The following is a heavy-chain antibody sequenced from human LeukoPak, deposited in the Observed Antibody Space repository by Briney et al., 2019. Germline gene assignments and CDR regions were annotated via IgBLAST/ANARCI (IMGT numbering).Heavy chain of an antibody. CDR1: GGSFSGYY. Sequence: SETLSLTCAVYGGSFSGYYWSWIRQPPGKGLEGIGEINHSGSTNYNPSLTSRGTKSVDTSKNPCSLTLGAVTAAVTAVYYWARAKGSGSYYPRYALGWFDPWGQGTLVTVSS. CDR3: ARAKGSGSYYPRYALGWFDP. J-gene: IGHJ5*02. D-gene: IGHD3-10*01. CDR2: INHSGST. V-gene: IGHV4-34*01.